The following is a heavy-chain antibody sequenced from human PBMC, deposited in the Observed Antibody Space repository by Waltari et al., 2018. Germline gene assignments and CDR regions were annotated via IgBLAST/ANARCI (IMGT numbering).Heavy chain of an antibody. Sequence: EVQLVESGGGLVKPGGSLRLSCAASGFTFSSYSMTWVRQDPGKGLEWVSSISSSSSYIYYADSVKGRFTISRDNAKNSLYLQMNSLRAEDTAVYYCARRYSSSWLSALDIWGQGTMVTVSS. CDR2: ISSSSSYI. D-gene: IGHD6-13*01. CDR1: GFTFSSYS. J-gene: IGHJ3*02. CDR3: ARRYSSSWLSALDI. V-gene: IGHV3-21*01.